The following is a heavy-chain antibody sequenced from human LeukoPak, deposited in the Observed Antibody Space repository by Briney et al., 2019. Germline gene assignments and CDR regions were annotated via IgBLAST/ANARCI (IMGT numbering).Heavy chain of an antibody. CDR3: AKAGSSGWSSSGGDY. Sequence: GGSLILSCAASGFTFNNFAMSWVRQAPGKGLEWVSTISGSGGSTFYADSVKGRFPISRDNSKNTLFLQMNSLRVEDTAIYYCAKAGSSGWSSSGGDYWGQGSLVTVSS. CDR1: GFTFNNFA. V-gene: IGHV3-23*01. D-gene: IGHD6-19*01. J-gene: IGHJ4*02. CDR2: ISGSGGST.